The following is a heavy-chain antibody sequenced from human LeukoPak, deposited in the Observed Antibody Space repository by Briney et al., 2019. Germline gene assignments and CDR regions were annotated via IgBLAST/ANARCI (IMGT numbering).Heavy chain of an antibody. CDR2: ISAYNGNT. D-gene: IGHD2-8*01. CDR1: GYTFTSYG. Sequence: ASVKVSCKASGYTFTSYGISWVRQAPGQGLEWMGWISAYNGNTNYAQKLQGRVTMTTDTSTSTAYMELRSLRSDDTAVYYCVRDPQYCTNGVCFNWFDPWGQGTLVTVSS. V-gene: IGHV1-18*01. J-gene: IGHJ5*02. CDR3: VRDPQYCTNGVCFNWFDP.